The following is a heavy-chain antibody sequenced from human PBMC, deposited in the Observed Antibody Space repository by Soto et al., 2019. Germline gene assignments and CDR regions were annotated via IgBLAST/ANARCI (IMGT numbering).Heavy chain of an antibody. J-gene: IGHJ6*02. V-gene: IGHV1-2*04. D-gene: IGHD2-2*01. CDR3: ARDLSTEGYCSSTSCSQGLGV. CDR2: INPNSGGT. Sequence: ASVKVSCKASGYTFTGYYMHWVRQAPGQGLEWMGWINPNSGGTNYAQKFQGWVTMTRDTSISTAYMELSRLRSDDTAVYYCARDLSTEGYCSSTSCSQGLGVWGQGTTVTVSS. CDR1: GYTFTGYY.